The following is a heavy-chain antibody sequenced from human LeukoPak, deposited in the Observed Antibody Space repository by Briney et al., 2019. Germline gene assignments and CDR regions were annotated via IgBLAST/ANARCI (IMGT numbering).Heavy chain of an antibody. CDR2: ISSSSSYK. J-gene: IGHJ6*02. CDR1: GFTFRSYS. V-gene: IGHV3-21*01. Sequence: GGSLRLSCVASGFTFRSYSMNWVRQAPGKGLDGVSSISSSSSYKYYTDAGTGPFTISRDNAKTSLYLRMNSLRAEDTAVYYCARDQFEYVSSSSSFGMDVWGQGTTVTVSS. D-gene: IGHD6-6*01. CDR3: ARDQFEYVSSSSSFGMDV.